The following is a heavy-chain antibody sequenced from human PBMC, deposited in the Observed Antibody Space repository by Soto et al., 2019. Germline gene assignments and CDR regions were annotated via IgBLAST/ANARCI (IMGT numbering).Heavy chain of an antibody. J-gene: IGHJ1*01. V-gene: IGHV4-4*02. Sequence: SETLSHTCAVSGASISTTSWWSFLRQPPGVGLECVGEIYSSGSTNYNPSLNSRISISLDNSKNEFSLTLNSVTAADTAVNYCARGGASHWLRIFHQWGPGTLLTVSS. CDR2: IYSSGST. D-gene: IGHD5-12*01. CDR3: ARGGASHWLRIFHQ. CDR1: GASISTTSW.